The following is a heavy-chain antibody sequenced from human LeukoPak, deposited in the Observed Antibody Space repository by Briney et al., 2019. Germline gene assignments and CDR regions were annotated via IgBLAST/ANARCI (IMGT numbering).Heavy chain of an antibody. CDR1: EFTFSSHN. V-gene: IGHV3-21*01. J-gene: IGHJ4*02. CDR3: AREMFWSGYFSNLHFDY. D-gene: IGHD3-3*01. CDR2: ISSSSAYI. Sequence: GGSLRLSCAASEFTFSSHNMNWARQAPGKGLEWVSSISSSSAYIYYADSVKGRFTISRDNAKNSLYLQMNSLRAEDTAVYYCAREMFWSGYFSNLHFDYWGQGALVTVSS.